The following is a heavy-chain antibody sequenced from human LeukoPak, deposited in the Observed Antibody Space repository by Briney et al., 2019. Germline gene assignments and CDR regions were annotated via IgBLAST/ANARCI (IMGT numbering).Heavy chain of an antibody. J-gene: IGHJ4*02. Sequence: GGSLRLSCAASGFTFSSYAMSWVRQAPGKGLEWVSAISGSGGSTYYADSLKGRFTISRDNSKNTLYLQMNSLRAEDTAVYYSAVGSYLGRNFDYWGQGTLVTVSS. CDR2: ISGSGGST. CDR1: GFTFSSYA. D-gene: IGHD1-26*01. V-gene: IGHV3-23*01. CDR3: AVGSYLGRNFDY.